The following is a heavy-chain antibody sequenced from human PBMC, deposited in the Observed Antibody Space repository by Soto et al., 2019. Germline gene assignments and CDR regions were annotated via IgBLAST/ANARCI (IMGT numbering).Heavy chain of an antibody. Sequence: VQLVQSGAEVKTPGAAVTFSCKASGLVFTSYSIHWVRQAPGQRPEWVGWVDAGTGDTKYSQKFQGRFTLTKATSATTAYMRLSSRRYEETAIYFCARADFDWLFYQWGQGPRVTVSS. D-gene: IGHD3-9*01. J-gene: IGHJ6*02. CDR3: ARADFDWLFYQ. CDR1: GLVFTSYS. CDR2: VDAGTGDT. V-gene: IGHV1-3*01.